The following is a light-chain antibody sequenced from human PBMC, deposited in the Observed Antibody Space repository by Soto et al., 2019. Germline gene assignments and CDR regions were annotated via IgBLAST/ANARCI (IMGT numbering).Light chain of an antibody. J-gene: IGKJ1*01. CDR3: QQYNSDSPET. CDR1: QSINSW. CDR2: KAS. V-gene: IGKV1-5*03. Sequence: DIQMTQSPSTLSASVGDRVTITCRASQSINSWLAWYQQKPGKAPKLLIYKASSLESGVPSRFSGSGSGTEFTLTISSLQPDDFATYYCQQYNSDSPETFGQGTKVEIK.